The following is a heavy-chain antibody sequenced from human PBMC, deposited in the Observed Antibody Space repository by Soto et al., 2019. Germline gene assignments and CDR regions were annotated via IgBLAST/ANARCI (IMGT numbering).Heavy chain of an antibody. CDR1: GFTFDDYA. V-gene: IGHV3-9*01. D-gene: IGHD6-6*01. Sequence: EVQLVESGGGLVQPGRSLRLSCAASGFTFDDYAMHWVRQAPGKGLEWVSGISWNGCSIGYADSVKGRFTISRDNGKNSLYLQMNSLAAEDTALYCCGKDAIAARTPPYFDYWGQGTLVTVSS. J-gene: IGHJ4*02. CDR3: GKDAIAARTPPYFDY. CDR2: ISWNGCSI.